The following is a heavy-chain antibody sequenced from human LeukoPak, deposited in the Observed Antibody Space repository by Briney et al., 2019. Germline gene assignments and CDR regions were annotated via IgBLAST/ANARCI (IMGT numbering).Heavy chain of an antibody. V-gene: IGHV3-23*01. J-gene: IGHJ4*02. CDR3: AKAYHYVCGFFPD. CDR2: IRGGGVST. D-gene: IGHD3-16*01. Sequence: GGSLRLSCAASGFTFSSYAMSRVRQAPGEGLEWVSAIRGGGVSTYYADSVKGRFTISRDNSKSTLYLQMNIVRADDTEVYYRAKAYHYVCGFFPDWGQGTMVTVSS. CDR1: GFTFSSYA.